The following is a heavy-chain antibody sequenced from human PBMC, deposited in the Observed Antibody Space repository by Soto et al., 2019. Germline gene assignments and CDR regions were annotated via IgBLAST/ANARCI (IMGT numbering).Heavy chain of an antibody. V-gene: IGHV3-64*01. CDR2: ISSNGGST. CDR1: GFTFSSYA. D-gene: IGHD6-19*01. J-gene: IGHJ6*02. CDR3: ARNLYSSYGMAV. Sequence: EVQLVESGGGLVQPGGSLRLSCAASGFTFSSYAMHWVRQAPGKGLEYVSAISSNGGSTYYANSVKGRFTISRDNSKNTLHLQMGSLRAEDMAVYYCARNLYSSYGMAVGGQGTTVTVSS.